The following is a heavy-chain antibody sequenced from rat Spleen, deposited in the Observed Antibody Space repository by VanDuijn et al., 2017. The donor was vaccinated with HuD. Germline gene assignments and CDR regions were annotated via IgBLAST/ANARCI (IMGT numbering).Heavy chain of an antibody. CDR3: ARHALMYTTDPFAY. Sequence: EVQLVESGGGLVQPGRSLKLSCAASGFTFSNYYMAWVRQAPKKGLEWVATISTSGSRTYYPDSVKGRFTISRDNSKRTLYLQMDSLRSEDTATYYCARHALMYTTDPFAYWGQGTLVTVSS. V-gene: IGHV5-25*01. CDR1: GFTFSNYY. D-gene: IGHD1-6*01. CDR2: ISTSGSRT. J-gene: IGHJ3*01.